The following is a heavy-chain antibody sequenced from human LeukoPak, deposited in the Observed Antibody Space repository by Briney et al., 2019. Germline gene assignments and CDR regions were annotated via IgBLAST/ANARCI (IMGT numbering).Heavy chain of an antibody. Sequence: GGSLRLSCTASGFTLGSHDMHWVRHIPGQGLEWVAAVSSGFRAFFADSVQGRFTFSREDARNSLYLQMNSLRAGDTAVYYCVREARGYHYTYFDYWGQGTLVTVSS. CDR2: VSSGFRA. J-gene: IGHJ4*02. CDR1: GFTLGSHD. D-gene: IGHD5-18*01. CDR3: VREARGYHYTYFDY. V-gene: IGHV3-13*01.